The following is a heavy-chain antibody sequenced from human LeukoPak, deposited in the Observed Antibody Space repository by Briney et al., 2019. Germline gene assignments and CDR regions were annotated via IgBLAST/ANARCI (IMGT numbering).Heavy chain of an antibody. Sequence: SETLSLTCTVSGGSISSGGYYWSWIRQPPGKGLEWIGYIYHSGSTYYNPSLKSRVTISVDRSKNQFSLKLSSVTAADTAVYYCARVRDGLALAGWFDPWGQGTLVTVSS. D-gene: IGHD3-10*01. J-gene: IGHJ5*02. CDR2: IYHSGST. CDR1: GGSISSGGYY. CDR3: ARVRDGLALAGWFDP. V-gene: IGHV4-30-2*01.